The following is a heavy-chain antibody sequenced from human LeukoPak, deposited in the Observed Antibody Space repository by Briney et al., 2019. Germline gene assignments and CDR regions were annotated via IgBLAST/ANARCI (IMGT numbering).Heavy chain of an antibody. J-gene: IGHJ4*02. Sequence: GGSLRLSCAASGFTFSSYGMHWVRQAPGKGLEWVAVISYDGSNKYYADSVKGRFTISRDNAKNSLYLQMNSLRAEDTAVYYCATYRQVLFPFESWGQGTLVTVSS. CDR1: GFTFSSYG. D-gene: IGHD2-21*01. CDR2: ISYDGSNK. CDR3: ATYRQVLFPFES. V-gene: IGHV3-30*03.